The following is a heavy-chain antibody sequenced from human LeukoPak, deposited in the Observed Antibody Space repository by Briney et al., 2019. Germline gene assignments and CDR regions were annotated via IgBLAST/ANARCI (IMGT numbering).Heavy chain of an antibody. J-gene: IGHJ2*01. CDR3: ARSYSYGPEYFDL. V-gene: IGHV3-64*02. CDR2: ISSNGGST. CDR1: GFTFSSYA. Sequence: PGGSLRLSCAASGFTFSSYAMHWVRQAPGKGLEYVSAISSNGGSTYYADSVKGRFTISRDSSKNTLYLQMGSLRAEDMAVYYCARSYSYGPEYFDLWGRGTLVSVSS. D-gene: IGHD5-18*01.